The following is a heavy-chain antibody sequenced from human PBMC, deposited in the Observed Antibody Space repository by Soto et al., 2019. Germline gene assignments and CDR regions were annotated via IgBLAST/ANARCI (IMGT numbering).Heavy chain of an antibody. J-gene: IGHJ6*02. CDR3: ARDRFGGYDSNYYGMDV. D-gene: IGHD5-12*01. V-gene: IGHV3-30-3*01. CDR1: GFTFSSYA. Sequence: GSLRLSCAASGFTFSSYAMHWVRQAPGKGLEWVAVISYDGSNKYYADSVKGRFTISRDNSKNTLYLQMNSLRAEDTAVYYCARDRFGGYDSNYYGMDVWGQGTTVTVSS. CDR2: ISYDGSNK.